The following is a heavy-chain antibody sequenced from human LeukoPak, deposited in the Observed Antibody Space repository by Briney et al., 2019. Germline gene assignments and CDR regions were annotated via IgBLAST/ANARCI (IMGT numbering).Heavy chain of an antibody. Sequence: GGSLRLSCAASGFTFNNYLMHWVRQAPGKGLDWVSVILEDGTNKYYADSVKGRFTISRDNSKNTLYLQMNSLRAEDTAVYYCARVGITMVRGQGAYFDYWGQGTLVTVSS. CDR3: ARVGITMVRGQGAYFDY. D-gene: IGHD3-10*01. V-gene: IGHV3-30*04. CDR1: GFTFNNYL. CDR2: ILEDGTNK. J-gene: IGHJ4*02.